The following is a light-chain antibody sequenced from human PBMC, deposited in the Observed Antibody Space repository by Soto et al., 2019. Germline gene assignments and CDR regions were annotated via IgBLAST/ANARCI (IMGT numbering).Light chain of an antibody. CDR1: QGISSY. V-gene: IGKV1-9*01. CDR3: QQLNIYAIT. Sequence: DIQLTQSPSFLSASVGDRVTMTCRASQGISSYLAWYQQKPGKAPKLLIYAASTLQSGVPSRFSGSGSGTEFTLTISSLQPEDFATYYCQQLNIYAITFGQGTRLEIK. J-gene: IGKJ5*01. CDR2: AAS.